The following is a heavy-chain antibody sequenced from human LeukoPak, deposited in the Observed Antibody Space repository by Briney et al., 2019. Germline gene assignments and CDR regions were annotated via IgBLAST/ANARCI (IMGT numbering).Heavy chain of an antibody. J-gene: IGHJ5*02. D-gene: IGHD2-2*01. CDR3: ARSRSKSTSWPRIVRFGGWFDP. Sequence: GASVKISCKASGYIFTDYYMHWVQQAPGKGLEWMEHVDPENGEIMYAEKFQGRVTMTADTSTDTAYMELSSLRSEDTAVYYCARSRSKSTSWPRIVRFGGWFDPWGQGTLVTVSS. CDR1: GYIFTDYY. CDR2: VDPENGEI. V-gene: IGHV1-69-2*01.